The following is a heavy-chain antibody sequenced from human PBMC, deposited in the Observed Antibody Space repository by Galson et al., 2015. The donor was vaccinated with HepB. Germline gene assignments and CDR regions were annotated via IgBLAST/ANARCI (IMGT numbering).Heavy chain of an antibody. V-gene: IGHV1-24*01. Sequence: SVKVSCKVSGYTLTELSMHWVRQAPGKGLEWMGGFDPEDGETIYAQKFQGRVTMTEDTSTDTAYMELSSLRSEDTAVYYCATANLGYCSGGSCYFPLDPWGQGTLVTVSS. CDR2: FDPEDGET. CDR1: GYTLTELS. CDR3: ATANLGYCSGGSCYFPLDP. D-gene: IGHD2-15*01. J-gene: IGHJ5*02.